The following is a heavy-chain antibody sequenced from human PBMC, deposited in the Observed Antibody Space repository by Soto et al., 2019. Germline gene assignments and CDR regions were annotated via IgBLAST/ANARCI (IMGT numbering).Heavy chain of an antibody. J-gene: IGHJ4*02. D-gene: IGHD6-19*01. V-gene: IGHV3-64*07. CDR2: VSGNREIT. CDR1: GFTFSNYA. CDR3: ARENSGWYDY. Sequence: EVQLVESGGGLVQPGGSLRLSCAASGFTFSNYAMHWVRQAPGKGLEYVSVVSGNREITYYADSLKGRFTISRDNSKNTLFLQMGSLRPEDMAVYYCARENSGWYDYWGQGILVTVSS.